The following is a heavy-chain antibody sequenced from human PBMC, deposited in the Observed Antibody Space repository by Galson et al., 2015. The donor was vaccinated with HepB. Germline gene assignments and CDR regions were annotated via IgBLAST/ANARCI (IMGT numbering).Heavy chain of an antibody. D-gene: IGHD6-19*01. CDR1: GYTLTELS. J-gene: IGHJ3*02. CDR2: FDPEDGET. CDR3: ATGSGWYTPLAHAFDI. Sequence: SVKVSCKVSGYTLTELSMHWVRQAPGKGLEWMGGFDPEDGETIYAQKFQGKVTMTEDTSTDTAYMELSSLRSEDTAVYYCATGSGWYTPLAHAFDIWGQGTMVTVSS. V-gene: IGHV1-24*01.